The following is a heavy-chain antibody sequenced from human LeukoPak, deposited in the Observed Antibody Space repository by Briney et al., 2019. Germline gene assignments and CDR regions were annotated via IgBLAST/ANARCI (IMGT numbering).Heavy chain of an antibody. Sequence: PGESLRLSCAASGFTFTNAWMSWVRQAPGKGLEWVGRITSKSYGGTTDYAAPVKGRFTISRDDSQNTLFLQMHSLKTEDTAVYYCTTKAEAVAGFHYWGQGTLVTVSS. D-gene: IGHD6-19*01. CDR2: ITSKSYGGTT. V-gene: IGHV3-15*01. J-gene: IGHJ4*02. CDR1: GFTFTNAW. CDR3: TTKAEAVAGFHY.